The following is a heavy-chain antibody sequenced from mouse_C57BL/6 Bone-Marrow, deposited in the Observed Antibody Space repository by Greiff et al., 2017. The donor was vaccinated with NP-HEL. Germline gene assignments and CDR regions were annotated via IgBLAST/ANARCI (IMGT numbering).Heavy chain of an antibody. CDR1: GFNIKDDY. CDR3: TTSAYYSNYLDY. Sequence: VQLQQSGAELVRPGASVKLSCTASGFNIKDDYMHWVKQRPEQGLEWIGWIDPENGDTEYASKFQGKATITADTSSNTAYLQLSSLTSEDTAVYYCTTSAYYSNYLDYWGQGTTLTVSS. D-gene: IGHD2-5*01. J-gene: IGHJ2*01. V-gene: IGHV14-4*01. CDR2: IDPENGDT.